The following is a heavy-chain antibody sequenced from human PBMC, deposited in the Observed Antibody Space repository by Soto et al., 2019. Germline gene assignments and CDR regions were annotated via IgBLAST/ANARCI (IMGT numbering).Heavy chain of an antibody. Sequence: GASVKVSCKASGYTFTSYDINWLRQATGQGLEWMGWMNPNLGNSGYAQKFQGRVTMTRNTSIGTAYMELSSLRSEDTAVYYCARARTVVSTNDYWGQGTLVTVSS. CDR1: GYTFTSYD. D-gene: IGHD2-15*01. V-gene: IGHV1-8*01. CDR2: MNPNLGNS. CDR3: ARARTVVSTNDY. J-gene: IGHJ4*02.